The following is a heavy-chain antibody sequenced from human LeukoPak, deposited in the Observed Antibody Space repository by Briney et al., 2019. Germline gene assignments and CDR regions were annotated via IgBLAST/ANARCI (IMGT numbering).Heavy chain of an antibody. Sequence: SETLSLTCAVYGGSFSSYYWGWIRQPPGKGLEWIGSIYYSGSTYYNPSLKSRVTISVDTSKNQFSLKLSSVTAADTAVYYCARHKPLSNSGWYYFDYWGQGTLVTVSS. D-gene: IGHD6-19*01. CDR2: IYYSGST. V-gene: IGHV4-39*01. CDR3: ARHKPLSNSGWYYFDY. CDR1: GGSFSSYY. J-gene: IGHJ4*02.